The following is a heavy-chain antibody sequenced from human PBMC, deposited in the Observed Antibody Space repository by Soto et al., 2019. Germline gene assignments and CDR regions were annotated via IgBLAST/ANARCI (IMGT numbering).Heavy chain of an antibody. J-gene: IGHJ1*01. CDR1: GYTLTELS. D-gene: IGHD5-12*01. V-gene: IGHV1-24*01. Sequence: KNPPASVKVSCKVSGYTLTELSMHWVRQAPGKGLEWMGGFDPEDGETIYAQKFQGRVTMTEDTSTDTAYMELSSLRSEDTAVYYCATYLGRRDGYNSLIFFAAEYFQHWGQGTLVTVSS. CDR3: ATYLGRRDGYNSLIFFAAEYFQH. CDR2: FDPEDGET.